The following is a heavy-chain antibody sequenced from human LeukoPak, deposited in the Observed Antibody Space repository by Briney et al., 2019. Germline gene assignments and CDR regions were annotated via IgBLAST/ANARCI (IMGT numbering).Heavy chain of an antibody. D-gene: IGHD6-13*01. CDR2: IYSGGAT. CDR1: GFTVTSSY. V-gene: IGHV3-66*02. Sequence: GGSLRLLCAASGFTVTSSYMSWFRQAPGKGLGWVSIIYSGGATYYADSVKGRFAISRDNSKNTLYLQMNGLRPEDTAMYYCARQAAAATPFHYWGQGSLVTVSS. J-gene: IGHJ4*02. CDR3: ARQAAAATPFHY.